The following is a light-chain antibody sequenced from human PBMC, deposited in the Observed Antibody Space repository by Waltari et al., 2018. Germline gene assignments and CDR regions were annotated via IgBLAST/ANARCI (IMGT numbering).Light chain of an antibody. CDR1: QTLTTS. V-gene: IGKV1-39*01. CDR3: QQSKEVPFT. Sequence: DIQLTQSPSSLSASVGDSVTITCRASQTLTTSLNWYQQRPGTAPKFLIYAASNLETGVPSRFSGGGSGTDFTLTISGLQPDDFATYYCQQSKEVPFTFGQGTKLEIK. J-gene: IGKJ2*01. CDR2: AAS.